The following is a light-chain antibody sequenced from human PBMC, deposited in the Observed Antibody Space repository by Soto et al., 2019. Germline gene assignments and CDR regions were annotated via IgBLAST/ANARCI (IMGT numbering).Light chain of an antibody. V-gene: IGKV3-20*01. J-gene: IGKJ3*01. CDR3: QHFT. Sequence: ESVLTQSPGTPSLSPGERATLSCRASQSVSSSYLAWYQQKPGQAPRLLIYGASSRATGIPDRFSGSGSGTDFSLTISRLEPEDFAVYYCQHFTFGPGTKVAIK. CDR2: GAS. CDR1: QSVSSSY.